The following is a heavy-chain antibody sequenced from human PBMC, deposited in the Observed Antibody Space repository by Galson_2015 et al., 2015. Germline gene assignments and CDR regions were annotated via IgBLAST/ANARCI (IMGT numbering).Heavy chain of an antibody. CDR1: GVTFSIDW. J-gene: IGHJ4*02. D-gene: IGHD3-16*01. Sequence: SLRLSCAASGVTFSIDWIHCVHQAPGKGLVWISRINSDGTSKTYADSVRCRFTIFRDDAKNTLYLQINSLRAEDTAVYCCARHPLWDRNVGFDYWGQGTLVTVSS. CDR3: ARHPLWDRNVGFDY. V-gene: IGHV3-74*01. CDR2: INSDGTSK.